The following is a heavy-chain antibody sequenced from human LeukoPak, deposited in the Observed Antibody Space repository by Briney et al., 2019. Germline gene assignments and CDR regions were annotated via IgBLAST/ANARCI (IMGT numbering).Heavy chain of an antibody. CDR3: ARGYSSSWRTPNWFDP. J-gene: IGHJ5*02. D-gene: IGHD6-13*01. CDR1: GGSISSSSYY. V-gene: IGHV4-39*01. Sequence: SETLSLTCTVSGGSISSSSYYWGWIRQPPGKGLEWIGSIYYSGSTYYNPSLKSRVTISVDTSKNQFSLKLSSVTAADTAVYYCARGYSSSWRTPNWFDPWGQGTLVTVSS. CDR2: IYYSGST.